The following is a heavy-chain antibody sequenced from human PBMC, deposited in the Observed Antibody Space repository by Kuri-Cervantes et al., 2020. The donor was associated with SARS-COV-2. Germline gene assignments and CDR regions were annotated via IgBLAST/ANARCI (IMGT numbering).Heavy chain of an antibody. V-gene: IGHV4-59*12. J-gene: IGHJ4*02. CDR3: ARVFEGEGYFDY. Sequence: ESLKISCTVSGGSISSYYWSWIRQPPGQGLEWLGYIYYSGSTKYNPSLESRVTISLDTSRNQFSLKLSSVTAADSAVYYCARVFEGEGYFDYWGQGTLVTVSS. CDR1: GGSISSYY. D-gene: IGHD3-16*01. CDR2: IYYSGST.